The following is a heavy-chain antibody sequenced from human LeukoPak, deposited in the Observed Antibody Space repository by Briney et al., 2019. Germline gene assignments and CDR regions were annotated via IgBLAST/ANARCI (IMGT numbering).Heavy chain of an antibody. CDR1: GFTFSSYA. D-gene: IGHD4-17*01. CDR3: AAHYGDYAAFDY. CDR2: ISASGGSM. V-gene: IGHV3-23*01. J-gene: IGHJ4*02. Sequence: GGSLRLSCTASGFTFSSYAMSWVRQSPGEGLQWVSSISASGGSMYYRDSVEGRFTISRDNTKNTLYMQMYGLRAEDTAVYHCAAHYGDYAAFDYWGQGTKVTASS.